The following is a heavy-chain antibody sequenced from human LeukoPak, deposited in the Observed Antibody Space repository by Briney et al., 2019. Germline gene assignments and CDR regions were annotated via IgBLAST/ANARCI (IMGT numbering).Heavy chain of an antibody. CDR2: IIPILGIA. D-gene: IGHD2-2*01. CDR3: ASFQYCSSTSCYLGRFDY. J-gene: IGHJ4*02. Sequence: SVKVSCKASGGTFSSYAISWVRQAPGQGLEWMGRIIPILGIANHAQKFQGRVTITADKSTSTAYMELSSLRSEDTAVYYCASFQYCSSTSCYLGRFDYWGQGTLVTVSS. V-gene: IGHV1-69*04. CDR1: GGTFSSYA.